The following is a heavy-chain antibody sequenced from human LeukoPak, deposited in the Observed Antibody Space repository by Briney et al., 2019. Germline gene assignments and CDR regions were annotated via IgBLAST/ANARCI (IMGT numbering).Heavy chain of an antibody. D-gene: IGHD4-17*01. V-gene: IGHV4-59*01. J-gene: IGHJ4*02. CDR3: ARGIESYGDYGY. Sequence: SETLSLTCTVSGGSISGSYWSWIRQPPGKGLEWIAYMYNSGSTNYNPSLKSRVTISIDTSKNQFSLKLSTLTAADTAIYYCARGIESYGDYGYWGRGILVTVSS. CDR1: GGSISGSY. CDR2: MYNSGST.